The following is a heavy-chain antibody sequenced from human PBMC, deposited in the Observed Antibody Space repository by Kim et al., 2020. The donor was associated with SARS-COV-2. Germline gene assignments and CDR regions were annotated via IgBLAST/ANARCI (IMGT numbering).Heavy chain of an antibody. CDR2: IGINTITA. V-gene: IGHV3-23*05. CDR1: DFTFSGYA. Sequence: GGSLRLSCEASDFTFSGYAMSWVRQTPGKGLEWVAIIGINTITAYYADSVKGRFTVSRDNSRNTVYLQMNSLTAEDTALYHGAKSLAPATHAFDIWGRGTMVTVSS. CDR3: AKSLAPATHAFDI. J-gene: IGHJ3*02.